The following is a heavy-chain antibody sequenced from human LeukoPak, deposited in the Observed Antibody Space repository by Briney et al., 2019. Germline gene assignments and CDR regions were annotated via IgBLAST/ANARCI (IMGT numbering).Heavy chain of an antibody. CDR1: GFTFDDYS. J-gene: IGHJ4*02. V-gene: IGHV3-43*01. CDR3: ARRAGAYSHPYDY. CDR2: ISSDGGST. Sequence: GGSLRLSCAASGFTFDDYSMHWVRQAPGKGLEWVSLISSDGGSTYYADSVKGRFTISRDNSKNTLYLQMNSLRAEDTAVYYCARRAGAYSHPYDYWGQGTLVTVSS. D-gene: IGHD4/OR15-4a*01.